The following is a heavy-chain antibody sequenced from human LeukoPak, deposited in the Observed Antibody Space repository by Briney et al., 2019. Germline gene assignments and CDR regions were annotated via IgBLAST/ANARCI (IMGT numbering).Heavy chain of an antibody. D-gene: IGHD3-10*01. V-gene: IGHV1-8*01. CDR1: GYTFTSYD. J-gene: IGHJ5*02. CDR2: MNPNSGNT. Sequence: ASVKVSCKASGYTFTSYDINWVRQATGQGLEWMGWMNPNSGNTGYAQKFQGRVTMTRNTSISTAYMELRSLRSDDTAVYYCARVGDHYYGSGSYYFDWFDPWGQGTLVTVSS. CDR3: ARVGDHYYGSGSYYFDWFDP.